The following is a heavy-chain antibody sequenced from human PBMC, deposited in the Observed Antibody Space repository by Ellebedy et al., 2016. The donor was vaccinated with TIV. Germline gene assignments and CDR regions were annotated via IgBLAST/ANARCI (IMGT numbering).Heavy chain of an antibody. CDR1: GGSISSYY. CDR3: ARKGDGFWSGYSNDAFDI. CDR2: IYYSGST. V-gene: IGHV4-59*01. J-gene: IGHJ3*02. D-gene: IGHD3-3*01. Sequence: SETLSLTXTVSGGSISSYYWSWIRQPPGKGLEWIGYIYYSGSTNYNPSLKSRVTISVDTSKNQFSLKLSSVTAADTAVYYCARKGDGFWSGYSNDAFDIWGQGTMVTVSS.